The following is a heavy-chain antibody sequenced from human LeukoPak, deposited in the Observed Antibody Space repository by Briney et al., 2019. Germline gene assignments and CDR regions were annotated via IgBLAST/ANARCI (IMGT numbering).Heavy chain of an antibody. V-gene: IGHV3-53*01. J-gene: IGHJ4*02. Sequence: GGSLRLSCEASGFTVSSNYMSWVRQAPGKGLEWVSVIYSGGSTYYADSVKGRFTISRDNSKNTLYLQMNSLRAEDTAVYYCAKRRGIAVAACDYWGQGTLVTVSS. D-gene: IGHD6-19*01. CDR2: IYSGGST. CDR3: AKRRGIAVAACDY. CDR1: GFTVSSNY.